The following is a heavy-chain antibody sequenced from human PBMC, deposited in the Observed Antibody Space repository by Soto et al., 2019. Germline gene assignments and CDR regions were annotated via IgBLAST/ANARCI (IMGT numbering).Heavy chain of an antibody. CDR3: APRARYSGSPGWLVP. CDR2: VYYNENT. D-gene: IGHD3-9*01. V-gene: IGHV4-39*01. CDR1: GGSISSFTYY. J-gene: IGHJ5*02. Sequence: SETLSLTCSVSGGSISSFTYYWGWIRQPPGKGLEWIGTVYYNENTYYNPSLKSRVTITVDTAKNQFSLNLRSVTAADTAMYFCAPRARYSGSPGWLVPWGPGTLLTVSS.